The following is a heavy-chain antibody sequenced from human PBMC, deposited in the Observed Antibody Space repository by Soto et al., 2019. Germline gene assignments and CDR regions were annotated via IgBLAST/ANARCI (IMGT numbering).Heavy chain of an antibody. D-gene: IGHD3-3*01. CDR1: GLTFSMYA. Sequence: SVKFSCKASGLTFSMYAITWVRQAPGQVLEWMGGIIXIFGKXNYAKKFQGRXXITADESXXQFYMKLSSVTAAETAVYYCVSLEWLLYQGAAYWGQGTLVTVSS. CDR2: IIXIFGKX. J-gene: IGHJ4*02. V-gene: IGHV1-69*01. CDR3: VSLEWLLYQGAAY.